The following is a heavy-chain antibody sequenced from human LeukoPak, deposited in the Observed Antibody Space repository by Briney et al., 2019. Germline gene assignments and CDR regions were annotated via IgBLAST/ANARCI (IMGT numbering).Heavy chain of an antibody. V-gene: IGHV3-9*01. CDR3: AKDRVRYFNWNFDY. Sequence: PGGSLRLSCAASGFTFSSYWMSWVRQAPGKGLEWVSSINWNSGSIVYADSVKGRFTISRDNAKNSLYLQMNNLRPEGTALYYCAKDRVRYFNWNFDYWGQGTLVTVSS. CDR1: GFTFSSYW. CDR2: INWNSGSI. J-gene: IGHJ4*02. D-gene: IGHD3-9*01.